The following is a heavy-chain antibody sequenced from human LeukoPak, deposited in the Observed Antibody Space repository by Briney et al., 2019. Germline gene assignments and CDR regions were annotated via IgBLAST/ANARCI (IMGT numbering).Heavy chain of an antibody. CDR2: IGSSGGGI. CDR3: AKVYRDNGDYFAFNV. D-gene: IGHD4-17*01. V-gene: IGHV3-23*01. CDR1: GFTFSTYT. Sequence: GGSLRLSCAASGFTFSTYTMYWVRHPPGKRLEWVSIIGSSGGGIHYADSVKGRFTISRDNSRNTLYLQMNSLRAEDTAVYYCAKVYRDNGDYFAFNVWGQGSMVTVSS. J-gene: IGHJ3*01.